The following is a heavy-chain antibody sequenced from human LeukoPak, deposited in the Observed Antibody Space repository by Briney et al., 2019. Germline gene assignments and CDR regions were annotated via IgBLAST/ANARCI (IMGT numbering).Heavy chain of an antibody. D-gene: IGHD6-13*01. CDR2: INPNSGGT. V-gene: IGHV1-2*02. CDR1: GYTFTSYG. CDR3: ARFEGYSSSSWYAFDY. Sequence: ASVKVSCKASGYTFTSYGISWVRQAPGQGLEWMGWINPNSGGTNYAQKFQGRVTMTRDTSISTAYMELRSLRSDDTAVYYCARFEGYSSSSWYAFDYWGQGTLVTVSS. J-gene: IGHJ4*02.